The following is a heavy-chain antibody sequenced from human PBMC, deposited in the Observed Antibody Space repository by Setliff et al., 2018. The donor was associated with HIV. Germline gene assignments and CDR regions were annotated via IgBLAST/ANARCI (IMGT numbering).Heavy chain of an antibody. CDR3: ATVGPTIWGALDI. CDR2: IIPIAKSP. V-gene: IGHV1-69*13. J-gene: IGHJ3*02. Sequence: SVKVSCKASGGTFNTYGMNWVRQAPGQGPEWMGGIIPIAKSPNYAQKFQDRVTITADESTRTAYMELSNLRSEDTAVYYCATVGPTIWGALDIWGQGTMVTVSS. CDR1: GGTFNTYG. D-gene: IGHD3-16*01.